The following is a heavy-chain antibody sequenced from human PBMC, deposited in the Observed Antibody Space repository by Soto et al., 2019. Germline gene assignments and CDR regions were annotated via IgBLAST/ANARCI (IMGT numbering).Heavy chain of an antibody. Sequence: EVQLLESGGRLVQPRGSLRLSCAASGFAVKSYAMTWVRQAPGKGLEWVSSISGSHKRTYYADSVKGRFTIARDDSKNSLYLQMNSLRASDTAIYYCVKDDHDSPPRGSSEVWGQGTMVTVSS. D-gene: IGHD2-15*01. V-gene: IGHV3-23*01. CDR2: ISGSHKRT. CDR3: VKDDHDSPPRGSSEV. J-gene: IGHJ3*01. CDR1: GFAVKSYA.